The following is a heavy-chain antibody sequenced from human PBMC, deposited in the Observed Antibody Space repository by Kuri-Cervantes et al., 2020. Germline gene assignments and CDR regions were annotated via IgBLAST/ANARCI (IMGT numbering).Heavy chain of an antibody. V-gene: IGHV7-4-1*02. CDR2: INTNTGNP. D-gene: IGHD3-10*01. CDR1: GYTFTSYA. CDR3: ARVKSSITMVQGVIITSSPHYYMDV. J-gene: IGHJ6*03. Sequence: ASVKVSCKASGYTFTSYAMNWVRQAPGQGLEWMGWINTNTGNPTYAQGFTGRFVFSLDTSVSTAYLQISSLKAEDTAVYYCARVKSSITMVQGVIITSSPHYYMDVWGKGTRSPSP.